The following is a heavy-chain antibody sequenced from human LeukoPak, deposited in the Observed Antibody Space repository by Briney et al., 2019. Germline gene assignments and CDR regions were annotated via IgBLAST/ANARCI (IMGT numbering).Heavy chain of an antibody. CDR2: IWYDGSNV. CDR1: GFTFSGYG. J-gene: IGHJ4*02. CDR3: AREGTASIDY. D-gene: IGHD3-10*01. Sequence: GGSLRLSCAASGFTFSGYGMHWVRQAPGRGLEWVAVIWYDGSNVYYADAVKGRFTISRDNSKNTLYLQMDSLRAEDTAVYYCAREGTASIDYWGQGTLVTVSS. V-gene: IGHV3-33*01.